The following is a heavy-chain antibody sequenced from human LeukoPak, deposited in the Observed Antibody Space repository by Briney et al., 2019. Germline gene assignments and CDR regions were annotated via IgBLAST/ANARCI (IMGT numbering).Heavy chain of an antibody. CDR2: IYYSGST. J-gene: IGHJ3*02. V-gene: IGHV4-39*07. D-gene: IGHD4-17*01. CDR3: ARDRGGYGAPYAFDI. Sequence: PSETLSLTCTVSGGSISSSSYYWGWIRQPPGKGLEWIGSIYYSGSTYYNPSLKSRVTISVDTSKNQFSLKLSSVTAADTAVYYCARDRGGYGAPYAFDIWGQGTMVTVSS. CDR1: GGSISSSSYY.